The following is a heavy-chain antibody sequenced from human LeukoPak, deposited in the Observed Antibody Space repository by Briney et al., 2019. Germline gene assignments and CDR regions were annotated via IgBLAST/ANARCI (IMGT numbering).Heavy chain of an antibody. CDR3: ARVKESAPVAAAIPYFFDR. D-gene: IGHD2-2*01. J-gene: IGHJ4*02. CDR2: IVPMFTTS. Sequence: ASVKVSCKASGGSFTNYAVSWLRQAPGHGLEWMGAIVPMFTTSDYAQKFRDRVTITADESTSSVYMDLRRLTYEDTAIYYCARVKESAPVAAAIPYFFDRWGQGTLVTVSS. V-gene: IGHV1-69*01. CDR1: GGSFTNYA.